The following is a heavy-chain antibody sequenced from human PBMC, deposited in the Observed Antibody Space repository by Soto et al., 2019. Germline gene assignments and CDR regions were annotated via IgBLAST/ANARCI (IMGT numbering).Heavy chain of an antibody. J-gene: IGHJ4*02. V-gene: IGHV3-30*18. Sequence: QVQLVESGGGAVQPGRSLRLSCAASGFTFTNYGMHWVRQAPGKGLEWVSIISYDGNHAYYADFVRGRFTISRDDSKNTLYLQLNCLRAEDTAVYYCAKDADYGSGSCEPPDYWGQGTLVAVSS. D-gene: IGHD3-10*01. CDR1: GFTFTNYG. CDR3: AKDADYGSGSCEPPDY. CDR2: ISYDGNHA.